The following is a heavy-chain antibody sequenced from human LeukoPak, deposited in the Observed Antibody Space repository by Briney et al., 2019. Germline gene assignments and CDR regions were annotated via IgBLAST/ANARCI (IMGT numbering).Heavy chain of an antibody. Sequence: SETLSLTCTVSGDSISSNNRYWGWIRQPPGKGLEWIGSFYYGGSNYYSPSLRSRVVISLDTSKNQFSLRLNFVTAADTAIYYCASSHSATWYDXXGQGALVTVSS. CDR2: FYYGGSN. CDR1: GDSISSNNRY. CDR3: ASSHSATWYDX. V-gene: IGHV4-39*07. J-gene: IGHJ5*02. D-gene: IGHD6-13*01.